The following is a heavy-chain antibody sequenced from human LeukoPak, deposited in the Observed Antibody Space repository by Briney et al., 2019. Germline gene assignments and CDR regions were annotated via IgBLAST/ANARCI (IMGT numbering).Heavy chain of an antibody. CDR3: AKDEYSGSYNAFDI. Sequence: GVSRRLSCAASGFNFSRYAMSWVRKAPGKVLEWVSASSGSGGSTYYAASVKCRFAISRDNSKNTLYLQMNSLRAEDTAVYYCAKDEYSGSYNAFDIWGQGTMVTVSS. CDR1: GFNFSRYA. V-gene: IGHV3-23*01. D-gene: IGHD1-26*01. J-gene: IGHJ3*02. CDR2: SSGSGGST.